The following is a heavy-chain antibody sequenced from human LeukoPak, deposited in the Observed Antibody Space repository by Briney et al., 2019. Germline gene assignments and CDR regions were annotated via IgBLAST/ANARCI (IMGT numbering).Heavy chain of an antibody. Sequence: SETLSLTCTVSGGSISSSSYYWGWIRQPPGKGLEWIGSIYYSGSTYYNPSLKSRVTISVDTSKNQFSLKLSSVTAADTAVYYCARESRRGRYFDWLANWFDPWGQGTLVTVSS. D-gene: IGHD3-9*01. V-gene: IGHV4-39*07. CDR2: IYYSGST. J-gene: IGHJ5*02. CDR1: GGSISSSSYY. CDR3: ARESRRGRYFDWLANWFDP.